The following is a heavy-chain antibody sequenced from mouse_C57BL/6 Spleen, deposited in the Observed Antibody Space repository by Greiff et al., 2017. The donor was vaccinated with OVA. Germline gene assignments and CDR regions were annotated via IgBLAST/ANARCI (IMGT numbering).Heavy chain of an antibody. D-gene: IGHD2-4*01. CDR3: ARDYDGYYFDY. CDR2: ISSGSSTI. Sequence: EVNLVESGGGLVKPGGSLKLSCAASGFTFSDYGMHWVRQAPEKGLEWVAYISSGSSTIYYADTVKGRFTISRDNAKNTLFLQMTSLRSEDTAMYYCARDYDGYYFDYWGQGTTLTVSS. CDR1: GFTFSDYG. J-gene: IGHJ2*01. V-gene: IGHV5-17*01.